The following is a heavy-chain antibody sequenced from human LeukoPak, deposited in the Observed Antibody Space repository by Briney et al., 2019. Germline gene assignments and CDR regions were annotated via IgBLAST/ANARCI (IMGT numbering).Heavy chain of an antibody. D-gene: IGHD3-3*01. CDR1: GFTFSSYG. J-gene: IGHJ4*02. CDR3: AKDRGPYYDFWSGKYDY. CDR2: IRYDGSNK. Sequence: PGGSLRLSCAASGFTFSSYGMHWVRQAPGKGLEWVAFIRYDGSNKYYADSVKGRFTISRDNYKNTLYLQMNSLRAEDTAVYYCAKDRGPYYDFWSGKYDYWGQGTLVTVSS. V-gene: IGHV3-30*02.